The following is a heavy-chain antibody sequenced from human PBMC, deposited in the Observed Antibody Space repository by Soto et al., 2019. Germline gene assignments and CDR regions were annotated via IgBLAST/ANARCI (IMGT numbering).Heavy chain of an antibody. CDR2: ISGSGGST. V-gene: IGHV3-23*01. J-gene: IGHJ4*02. D-gene: IGHD3-10*01. CDR1: GFTFSSYA. CDR3: AKDLAILWFGELDY. Sequence: GGSLRLSCAASGFTFSSYAMSWVRQAPGKGLEWVSAISGSGGSTYYADSGKGRFTISRDNSKNTLNLQMNSLRAEDSSLYYCAKDLAILWFGELDYWGQGTMVTVSS.